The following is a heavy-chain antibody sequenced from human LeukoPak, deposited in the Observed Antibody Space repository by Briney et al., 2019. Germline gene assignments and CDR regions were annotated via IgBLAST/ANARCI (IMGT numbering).Heavy chain of an antibody. J-gene: IGHJ3*02. CDR2: TGASGNST. D-gene: IGHD2-2*01. CDR3: ARGLSTVNDALDI. V-gene: IGHV3-23*01. Sequence: PGGSLRLSCAASGFPFDYYAMNWVRQAPGKGLEWGSATGASGNSTYYADSVKGRFTISRDNSKTTLYLQMNSLRAEDTAVYYCARGLSTVNDALDIWGQGTMVTVSS. CDR1: GFPFDYYA.